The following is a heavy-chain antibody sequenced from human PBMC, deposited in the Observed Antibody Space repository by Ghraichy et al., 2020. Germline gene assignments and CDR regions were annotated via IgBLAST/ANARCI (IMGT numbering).Heavy chain of an antibody. Sequence: SQTLSLTCTVSGGSISSYYWSWIRQPPGKGLEWIGYIYYSGSTNYNPSLKSRVTISVDTSKNQFSLKLSSVTAADTAVYYCARAPGYSSGWIYYYGMDVWGQGTTVTVSS. CDR2: IYYSGST. CDR1: GGSISSYY. CDR3: ARAPGYSSGWIYYYGMDV. D-gene: IGHD6-19*01. J-gene: IGHJ6*02. V-gene: IGHV4-59*01.